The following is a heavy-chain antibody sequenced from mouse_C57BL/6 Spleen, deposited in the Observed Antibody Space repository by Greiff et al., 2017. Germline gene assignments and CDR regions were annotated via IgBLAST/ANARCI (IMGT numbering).Heavy chain of an antibody. CDR3: AREDYDEDYAMDY. Sequence: EVQLVESGGGLVKPGGSLKLSCAASGFTFSDYGMHWVRQAPEKGLEWVAYISSGSSTIYYADTVKGRFTISRDNAKNTLFLQMTSLRSEDTAMYYCAREDYDEDYAMDYWGQGTSVTVSS. D-gene: IGHD2-4*01. V-gene: IGHV5-17*01. CDR1: GFTFSDYG. CDR2: ISSGSSTI. J-gene: IGHJ4*01.